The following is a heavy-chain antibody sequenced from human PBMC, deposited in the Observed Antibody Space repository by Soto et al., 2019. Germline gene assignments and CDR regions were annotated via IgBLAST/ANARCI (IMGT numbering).Heavy chain of an antibody. J-gene: IGHJ1*01. V-gene: IGHV1-2*04. D-gene: IGHD6-6*01. CDR3: ARGTYSSSSGVLEYFQH. CDR2: INPNSGGT. Sequence: SVEVSCEACGYSFKGYYMHWVRQAPGQGLEWMGWINPNSGGTNYAQKFQGWVTMTRDTSISTAYMELSSLRSEDTAVYYCARGTYSSSSGVLEYFQHWGHGTLVTVSS. CDR1: GYSFKGYY.